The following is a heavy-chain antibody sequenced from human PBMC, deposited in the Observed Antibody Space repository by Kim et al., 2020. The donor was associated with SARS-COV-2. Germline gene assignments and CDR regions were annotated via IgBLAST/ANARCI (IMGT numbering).Heavy chain of an antibody. V-gene: IGHV5-51*01. J-gene: IGHJ4*02. Sequence: YSPSFQGQVTISADKSISTAYLQWSSLKASDTAMYYCARTQDGYNPADYWGQGTLVTVSS. D-gene: IGHD5-12*01. CDR3: ARTQDGYNPADY.